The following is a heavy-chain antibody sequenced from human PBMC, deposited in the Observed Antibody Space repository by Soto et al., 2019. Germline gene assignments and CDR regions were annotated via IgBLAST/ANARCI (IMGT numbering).Heavy chain of an antibody. V-gene: IGHV1-24*01. CDR1: GYTLTELS. D-gene: IGHD5-12*01. CDR2: FDPEDGET. CDR3: ARDRDYSAYVYDAFDI. Sequence: ASVKVSCKVSGYTLTELSMHWLRQAPGKGLEWMGGFDPEDGETIYAQKFQGRVTMTEDTSTDTAYMELSSLRSEDTAVYYCARDRDYSAYVYDAFDIWGQGTTVTVSS. J-gene: IGHJ3*02.